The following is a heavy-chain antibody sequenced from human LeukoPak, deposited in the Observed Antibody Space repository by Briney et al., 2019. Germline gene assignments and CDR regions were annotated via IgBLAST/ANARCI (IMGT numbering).Heavy chain of an antibody. J-gene: IGHJ4*02. CDR3: AREYGSGSIPF. D-gene: IGHD3-10*01. Sequence: GASVKVSCKASGGTFSSYAISWVRQATGQGLEWMGWMNPNSGNTGYAQKFQGRVTMTRNTSISTAYMELSSLRSEDTAVYYCAREYGSGSIPFWGQGTLVTVSS. CDR1: GGTFSSYA. CDR2: MNPNSGNT. V-gene: IGHV1-8*02.